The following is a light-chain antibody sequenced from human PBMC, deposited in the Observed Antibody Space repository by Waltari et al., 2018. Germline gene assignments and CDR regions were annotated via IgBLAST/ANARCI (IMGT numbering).Light chain of an antibody. CDR2: DIS. J-gene: IGLJ2*01. V-gene: IGLV2-11*01. CDR3: CSYAGSHTNLI. CDR1: SVGDYNF. Sequence: QSALTQPRSVSGSPGQSVTISCTGTSVGDYNFVSWYQQLPDKVPKLLIYDISKWPSGVPNRFSGSKSGNTASLTISGLQADDEADYYCCSYAGSHTNLIFGGGTRLTVL.